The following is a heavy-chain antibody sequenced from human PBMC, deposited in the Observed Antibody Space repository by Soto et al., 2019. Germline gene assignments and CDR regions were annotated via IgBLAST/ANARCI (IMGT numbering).Heavy chain of an antibody. V-gene: IGHV6-1*01. Sequence: PSQTLSLTCAISGDSVSSNSAAWNWIRQSPSRGLEWLGRTYYRSKWYNDYAVSVKSRITINPDTSKNQFSLQLNSVTPEDTAVYYCASGGRGSSWYLVHWTYFDYWGQGTLVTVSS. D-gene: IGHD6-13*01. CDR1: GDSVSSNSAA. CDR2: TYYRSKWYN. J-gene: IGHJ4*02. CDR3: ASGGRGSSWYLVHWTYFDY.